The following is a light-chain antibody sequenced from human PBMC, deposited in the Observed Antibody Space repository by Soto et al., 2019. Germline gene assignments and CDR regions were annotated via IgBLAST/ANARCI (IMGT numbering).Light chain of an antibody. V-gene: IGKV3-11*01. J-gene: IGKJ3*01. CDR2: DAS. CDR3: QQRST. CDR1: QSVSSY. Sequence: EIVLTQSPATLSLSPGERATLSCRASQSVSSYLAWYQQKPGQAPRLLIYDASNRTTGIPARFSGSGSGTDITLTIGRREHEDFAVYYCQQRSTVGPGTKVDIK.